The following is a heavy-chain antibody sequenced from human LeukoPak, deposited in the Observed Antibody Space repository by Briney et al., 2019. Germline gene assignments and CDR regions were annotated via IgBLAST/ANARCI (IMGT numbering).Heavy chain of an antibody. CDR3: AKEGIAVAGGAFDI. CDR2: ISGDGGST. V-gene: IGHV3-43*02. J-gene: IGHJ3*02. CDR1: GFTFDDYA. D-gene: IGHD6-19*01. Sequence: PGGSLRLSCAASGFTFDDYAMHWVRQAPGKGLEWVSLISGDGGSTYYADSVKGRFPISRDNSKNSLYLQMNSRRTEATALYYCAKEGIAVAGGAFDIWGQGTMVTVSS.